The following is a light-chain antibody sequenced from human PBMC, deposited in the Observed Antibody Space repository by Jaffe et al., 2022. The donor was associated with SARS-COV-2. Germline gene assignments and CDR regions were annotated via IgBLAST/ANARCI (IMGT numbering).Light chain of an antibody. V-gene: IGLV3-10*01. CDR1: ALPKKY. CDR3: YSKDSVGNRYV. CDR2: EDS. J-gene: IGLJ1*01. Sequence: SYELTQPPSVSVSPGQTARITCSGDALPKKYAYWYQQKSGQAPVLVIYEDSKRPSGIPERFSGSSSGTMVTLTISEALMEDEADYYCYSKDSVGNRYVFGAGTKVTVL.